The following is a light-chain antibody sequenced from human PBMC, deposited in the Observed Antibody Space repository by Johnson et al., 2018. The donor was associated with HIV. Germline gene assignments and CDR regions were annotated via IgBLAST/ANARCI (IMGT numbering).Light chain of an antibody. CDR3: GTWDSSLRVGF. V-gene: IGLV1-51*02. J-gene: IGLJ1*01. Sequence: QSVLTQPPSVSAAPGQMVSISCSGSISNIGKNYVSWYQQFPGTAPKLLIHENKKRPSWIPDRFSGSKSGTSATLGITGLQTGDEADYYCGTWDSSLRVGFFGTGTKVTVL. CDR1: ISNIGKNY. CDR2: ENK.